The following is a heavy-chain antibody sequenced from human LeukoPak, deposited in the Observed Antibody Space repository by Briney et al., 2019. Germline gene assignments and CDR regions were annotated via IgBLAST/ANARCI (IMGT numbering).Heavy chain of an antibody. V-gene: IGHV1-18*01. CDR1: GYTFINYG. Sequence: ASVTVSCKASGYTFINYGITWARQAPGQGLEWMGWISAYNGNTNYAQKFQDRVTMTTDTSTSTVYMDLRSLRSDDTAVYYCARVPVSGPGARFDYWGQGTLVTVSS. D-gene: IGHD4-11*01. J-gene: IGHJ4*02. CDR3: ARVPVSGPGARFDY. CDR2: ISAYNGNT.